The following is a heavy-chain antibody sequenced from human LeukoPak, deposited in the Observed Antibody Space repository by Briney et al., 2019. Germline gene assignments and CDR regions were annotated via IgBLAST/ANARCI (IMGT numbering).Heavy chain of an antibody. CDR1: GFSFSSYG. J-gene: IGHJ4*02. Sequence: GGSLRLSCAASGFSFSSYGMHWVRQAPGKGLEWVAVISYEGSNEYYADSVKGRFTISRDNSKNTLYLQMASLRAEDTAVYYCAKDGIRYYYDSSGYYGDYWGQGTLVTVSS. CDR2: ISYEGSNE. CDR3: AKDGIRYYYDSSGYYGDY. V-gene: IGHV3-30*18. D-gene: IGHD3-22*01.